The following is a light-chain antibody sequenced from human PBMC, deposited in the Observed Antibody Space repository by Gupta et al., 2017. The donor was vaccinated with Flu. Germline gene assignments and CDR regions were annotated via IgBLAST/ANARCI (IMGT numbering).Light chain of an antibody. CDR3: QQYYTYPWT. J-gene: IGKJ1*01. CDR2: KAS. CDR1: QSISSW. V-gene: IGKV1-5*03. Sequence: GDRVTITCRASQSISSWLAWYQQKPGKAPKLLIHKASSLESGVPSRFSGSGSGTEFTLTISSLQPDDFATYYCQQYYTYPWTFGQGTKVEIK.